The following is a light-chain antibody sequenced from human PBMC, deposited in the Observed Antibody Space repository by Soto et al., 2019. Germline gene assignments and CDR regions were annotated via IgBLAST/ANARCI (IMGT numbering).Light chain of an antibody. J-gene: IGKJ1*01. Sequence: EIVLTQSPGTLSLSPGERATLSCRASQSVSRYLAWYQQKPGQAPRLLIYEASTRATGISARFSGSGSGTDFTLISSSLGPEDFAMCYCQQRRNWPVTFGQGTKVEVK. CDR2: EAS. CDR3: QQRRNWPVT. CDR1: QSVSRY. V-gene: IGKV3-11*01.